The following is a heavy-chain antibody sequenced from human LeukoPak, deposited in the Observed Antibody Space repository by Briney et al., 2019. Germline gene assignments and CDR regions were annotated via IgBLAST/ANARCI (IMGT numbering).Heavy chain of an antibody. J-gene: IGHJ5*02. CDR3: AADRQQGGSGSYWFDP. D-gene: IGHD3-10*01. CDR1: LGSITTYY. CDR2: IYHSGIT. Sequence: SETLSLTCTVSLGSITTYYCSWIRQTTGKGLEWMGNIYHSGITTYNPSLKSRVTISVDTSKNQSSLRLTSVTAADTAVYYCAADRQQGGSGSYWFDPWGQGTQVTVSS. V-gene: IGHV4-59*01.